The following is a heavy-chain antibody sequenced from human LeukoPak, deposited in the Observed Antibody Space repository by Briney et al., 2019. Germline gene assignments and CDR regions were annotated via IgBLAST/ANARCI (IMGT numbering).Heavy chain of an antibody. J-gene: IGHJ3*02. V-gene: IGHV1-2*02. CDR2: INPNSGGT. CDR1: VYPFTGYY. Sequence: APLKVSSKASVYPFTGYYMHWVRQAPGQGLEWMGWINPNSGGTNYAQKFQGRVTMTRDTSISTAYMELSRLRSDDTAVYYCAREGYSSSWAVGAFDIWGQGTMVTVSS. CDR3: AREGYSSSWAVGAFDI. D-gene: IGHD6-13*01.